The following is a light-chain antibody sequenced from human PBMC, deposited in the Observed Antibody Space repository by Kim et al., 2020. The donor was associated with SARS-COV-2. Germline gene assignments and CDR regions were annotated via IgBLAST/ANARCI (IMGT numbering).Light chain of an antibody. J-gene: IGKJ2*01. CDR2: GAS. CDR3: QQYDTSPMYT. V-gene: IGKV3-20*01. Sequence: SPGERATLSCRARQSGSSSYLAWYQQKPGQAPRLLIYGASSRATGIPDRFSGSGSGTDFTLTISRLEPEDFAVYYCQQYDTSPMYTFGQGTKLEI. CDR1: QSGSSSY.